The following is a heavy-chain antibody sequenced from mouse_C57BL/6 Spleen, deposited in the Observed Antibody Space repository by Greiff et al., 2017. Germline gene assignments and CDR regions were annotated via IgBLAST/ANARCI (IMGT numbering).Heavy chain of an antibody. D-gene: IGHD1-1*01. CDR3: TILTTVVAGDYYALDV. V-gene: IGHV1-15*01. Sequence: QVQLQQSGAELVRPGASVTLSCKASGYTFTDYEMHWVKQTPVHGLEWIGAIDPETGGTAYNQKFKGKAIMTADKSSSTAYMELRSLTSEDSAVYYCTILTTVVAGDYYALDVWGTGTSVTVSS. CDR1: GYTFTDYE. J-gene: IGHJ4*01. CDR2: IDPETGGT.